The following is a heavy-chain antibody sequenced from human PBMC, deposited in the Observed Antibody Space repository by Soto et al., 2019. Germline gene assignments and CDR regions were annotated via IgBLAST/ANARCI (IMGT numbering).Heavy chain of an antibody. CDR1: GFTYSSYG. J-gene: IGHJ4*02. Sequence: PGGSLRLSCAASGFTYSSYGMHWVRQAPGKGLEWVAVISYDGSNKYYAESVKGRFTISSDNSKNTLYLQMNSLRAEDTAVYYCAKGRTGITGDFNYWGQGTLFTVSS. CDR2: ISYDGSNK. V-gene: IGHV3-30*18. D-gene: IGHD1-20*01. CDR3: AKGRTGITGDFNY.